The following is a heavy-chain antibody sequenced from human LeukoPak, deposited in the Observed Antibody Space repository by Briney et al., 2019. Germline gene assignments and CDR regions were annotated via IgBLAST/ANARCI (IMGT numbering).Heavy chain of an antibody. CDR3: ARGGPPGYYYDYYMDV. J-gene: IGHJ6*03. Sequence: PSETLSHTCAVYGGSFSGYYWSWIRQPPGKGLEWIGEINHSGSTNFNPSLKSRVTISVDTSKNQFSLKMSSVTAADTAVYFCARGGPPGYYYDYYMDVWGKGTTVTISS. CDR2: INHSGST. CDR1: GGSFSGYY. V-gene: IGHV4-34*01.